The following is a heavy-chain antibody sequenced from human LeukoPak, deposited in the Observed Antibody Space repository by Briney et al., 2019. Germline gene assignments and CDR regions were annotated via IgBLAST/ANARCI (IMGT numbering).Heavy chain of an antibody. CDR3: ARGGGSCYAFLY. D-gene: IGHD2-15*01. J-gene: IGHJ4*02. V-gene: IGHV1-46*01. CDR2: INPSGGST. CDR1: GYTFTSYY. Sequence: GASVKVSCKASGYTFTSYYMHWVRHAPGQGFEWMGIINPSGGSTSYAQKFQGRVTMTRDTSTSTVYMELSSLRSEDTAVYYCARGGGSCYAFLYWGQGTLVTVSS.